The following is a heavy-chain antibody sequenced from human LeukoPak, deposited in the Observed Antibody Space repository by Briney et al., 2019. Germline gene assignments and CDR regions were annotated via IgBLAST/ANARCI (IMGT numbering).Heavy chain of an antibody. CDR3: ARDLYYYDSSGYFSHGLGMDV. V-gene: IGHV3-74*01. J-gene: IGHJ6*02. CDR2: INSDGSST. D-gene: IGHD3-22*01. Sequence: PGGSLRLSCAASGFTFSSYWMHWVRQAPGKGLVWVSRINSDGSSTSYADSVKGRFTISRDNAKNTLYLQMNSLRAEDTAVYYCARDLYYYDSSGYFSHGLGMDVWGQGTTVTVSS. CDR1: GFTFSSYW.